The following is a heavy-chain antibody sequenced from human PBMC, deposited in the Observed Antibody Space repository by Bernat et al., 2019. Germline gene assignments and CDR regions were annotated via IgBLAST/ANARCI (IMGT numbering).Heavy chain of an antibody. CDR3: TRHEATRDY. CDR1: GFTFSGSA. Sequence: EVQLVESGGGLVQPGGSLKLSCAASGFTFSGSAMHWVRQASGKGLEWVGRIRRKANSYATAYAASVKGRFTISRDDSKNTAYLQMNSLKTEDTAVYYCTRHEATRDYWGQGTLVTVSS. CDR2: IRRKANSYAT. J-gene: IGHJ4*02. V-gene: IGHV3-73*02.